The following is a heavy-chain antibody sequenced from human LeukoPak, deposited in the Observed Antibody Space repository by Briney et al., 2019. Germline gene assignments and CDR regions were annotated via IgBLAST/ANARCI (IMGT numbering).Heavy chain of an antibody. CDR3: ASQFYYGSGAAYFMDV. CDR1: GDSISSHY. D-gene: IGHD3-10*01. J-gene: IGHJ6*03. Sequence: PSETLSLTCTVSGDSISSHYWTWIRQPPGKGLEWIGCIFYGGCTKCSPSLTGRVTISVDTSKNQFSLKLTSVTAADTAVYYCASQFYYGSGAAYFMDVWGKGTTVTVSS. CDR2: IFYGGCT. V-gene: IGHV4-59*11.